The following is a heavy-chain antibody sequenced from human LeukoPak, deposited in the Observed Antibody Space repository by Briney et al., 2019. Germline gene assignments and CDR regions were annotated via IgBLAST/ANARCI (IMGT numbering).Heavy chain of an antibody. CDR3: ARERIAAGYYFDY. D-gene: IGHD6-6*01. CDR2: IYYSGST. J-gene: IGHJ4*02. Sequence: PSQTLSLTCTVSGGSISSGGYYWSWIRQHPGKGLEWIGYIYYSGSTYYNPSLKSRVTISVDTSKNQFSLKLSSVTAADTAVYYCARERIAAGYYFDYWGQGTLVTVPS. CDR1: GGSISSGGYY. V-gene: IGHV4-31*03.